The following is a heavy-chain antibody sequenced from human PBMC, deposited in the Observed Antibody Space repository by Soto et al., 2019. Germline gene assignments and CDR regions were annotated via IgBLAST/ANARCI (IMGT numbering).Heavy chain of an antibody. V-gene: IGHV4-34*01. CDR1: GGSFSGYY. CDR2: INHSGST. J-gene: IGHJ6*02. D-gene: IGHD5-18*01. CDR3: ARDPGYSYGYEGYYYYYGMDV. Sequence: SETLSLTCAVYGGSFSGYYWSWIRQPPGKGLEWIGEINHSGSTNYNPSLKSRVTISVDTSKNQFSLKLGSVTAADTAVYYCARDPGYSYGYEGYYYYYGMDVWGQGTTVTVSS.